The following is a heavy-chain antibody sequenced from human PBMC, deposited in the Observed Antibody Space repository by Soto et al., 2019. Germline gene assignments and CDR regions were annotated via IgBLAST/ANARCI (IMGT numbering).Heavy chain of an antibody. CDR3: ARQRSGSYSQDY. V-gene: IGHV4-59*01. CDR2: IYYSGST. J-gene: IGHJ4*02. D-gene: IGHD1-26*01. CDR1: GGSISSYY. Sequence: SETLCLTCTVSGGSISSYYWSWIRQPPGKGLEWIGYIYYSGSTNYNPSLKSRVTISVDTSKNQFSLKLSSVTAADTAVYYCARQRSGSYSQDYWGQGTLVTVSS.